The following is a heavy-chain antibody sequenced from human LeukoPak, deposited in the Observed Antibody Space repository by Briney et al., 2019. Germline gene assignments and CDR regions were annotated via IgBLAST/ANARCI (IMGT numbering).Heavy chain of an antibody. CDR2: IYSGGST. CDR3: ARVQELDGYNYFDY. V-gene: IGHV3-66*01. CDR1: GFTVSSNY. D-gene: IGHD5-24*01. Sequence: PGGSLRLSCAASGFTVSSNYMSWVRQAPGKGLEWVSVIYSGGSTYYADSVKGRFTISRDNSKNTLYLQMNSLRAEDTAVYYCARVQELDGYNYFDYWGQGTLDTVSS. J-gene: IGHJ4*02.